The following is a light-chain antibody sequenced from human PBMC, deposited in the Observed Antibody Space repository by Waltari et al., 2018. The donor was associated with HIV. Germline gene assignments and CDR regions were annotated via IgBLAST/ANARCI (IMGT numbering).Light chain of an antibody. CDR2: DVT. CDR3: ASHAGSKDV. CDR1: SSDVGAYNY. Sequence: QSALTQPPSASGSPGQSVTISCTGTSSDVGAYNYVSWFQQHPGKAPKLMIYDVTNRPSGVPYRFSGSKSGNTASLTVSGLQAEEEADYYCASHAGSKDVFGGGTRLTVL. V-gene: IGLV2-8*01. J-gene: IGLJ2*01.